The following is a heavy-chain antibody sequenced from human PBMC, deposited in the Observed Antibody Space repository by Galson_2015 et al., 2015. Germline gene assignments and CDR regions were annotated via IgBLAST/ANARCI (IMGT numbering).Heavy chain of an antibody. CDR1: GFTFSSYG. CDR2: IWYDGSNN. V-gene: IGHV3-33*01. CDR3: ASGSSGSYPFDC. J-gene: IGHJ4*02. Sequence: SLRLSCAASGFTFSSYGMHWVRQAPGKGLEWVAVIWYDGSNNYYADSVKGRFTISRDNSKNKLYLQMNSLRAEDTAVYYCASGSSGSYPFDCWGQGTLVTVSS. D-gene: IGHD1-26*01.